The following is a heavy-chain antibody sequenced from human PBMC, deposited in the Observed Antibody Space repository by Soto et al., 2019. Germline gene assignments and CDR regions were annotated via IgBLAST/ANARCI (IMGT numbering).Heavy chain of an antibody. V-gene: IGHV4-30-4*01. CDR2: IYYGGST. Sequence: SETPSFTCTVCGGSISSGDYYRSWIRQPPGKGLEWIGYIYYGGSTYYNPSRKSRVTISVDTSKNQFAPKLTSVTAADTAVYYCAREGCSGGSCYGMDVWGQGTTVTVSS. J-gene: IGHJ6*02. D-gene: IGHD2-15*01. CDR1: GGSISSGDYY. CDR3: AREGCSGGSCYGMDV.